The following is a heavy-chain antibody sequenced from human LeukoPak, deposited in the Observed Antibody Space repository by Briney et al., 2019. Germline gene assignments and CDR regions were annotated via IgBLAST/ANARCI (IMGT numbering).Heavy chain of an antibody. CDR3: ASQFWWAAVTGTALDC. J-gene: IGHJ4*02. CDR1: GFTFSSYW. Sequence: PGGSLRLSCAASGFTFSSYWMSWVRQAPGKGLEWVANIKVDGSEKYYVDSVKGRFTISRDNAKNSLYLQLNSLRAEDTAVYYCASQFWWAAVTGTALDCWGQGTLVTVSS. D-gene: IGHD6-19*01. V-gene: IGHV3-7*05. CDR2: IKVDGSEK.